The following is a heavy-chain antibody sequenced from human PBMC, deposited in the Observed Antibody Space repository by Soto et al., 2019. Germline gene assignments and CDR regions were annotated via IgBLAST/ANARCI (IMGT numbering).Heavy chain of an antibody. V-gene: IGHV3-53*01. CDR3: AGHPGGGGY. Sequence: EVQLVESGGGLIQPGGSLRLSCAVSGFTVSNNYMSWVRQAPGKGLEGVSVIYSGGYTAYGDSVKGRFTISRDNSKNTLFLQKKSLGPGAPAVFYCAGHPGGGGYWGQGTLVTVSS. CDR1: GFTVSNNY. CDR2: IYSGGYT. J-gene: IGHJ4*02. D-gene: IGHD3-10*01.